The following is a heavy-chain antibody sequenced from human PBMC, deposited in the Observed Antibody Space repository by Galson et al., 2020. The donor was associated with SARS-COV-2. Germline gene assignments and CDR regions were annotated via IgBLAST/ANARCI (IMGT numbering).Heavy chain of an antibody. V-gene: IGHV4-34*01. CDR2: ITQSGSV. D-gene: IGHD3-22*01. Sequence: SETPSLTCAVYGGSFSGHYWSWVRQSPGKGLEWIGAITQSGSVNYTPALKSRVTISADRSKNQFSLKLRSVTTADTAMYYCARGQLETTMVVVVFTSASFYFDTWSQGTLVSGSS. CDR1: GGSFSGHY. CDR3: ARGQLETTMVVVVFTSASFYFDT. J-gene: IGHJ4*02.